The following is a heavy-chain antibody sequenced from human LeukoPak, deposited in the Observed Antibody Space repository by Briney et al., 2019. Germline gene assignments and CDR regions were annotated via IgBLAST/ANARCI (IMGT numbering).Heavy chain of an antibody. J-gene: IGHJ4*02. CDR2: IWYDGSNK. CDR1: GFTFSAYA. CDR3: ARDPGRGYSGYDPPLDY. V-gene: IGHV3-33*08. Sequence: GGSLRLSCVASGFTFSAYAMHWVRQAPGKGLEWVAVIWYDGSNKYYADSVKGRFTISRDNSKNTLYLQMNSLRAEDTAVYYCARDPGRGYSGYDPPLDYWGQGTLVTVSS. D-gene: IGHD5-12*01.